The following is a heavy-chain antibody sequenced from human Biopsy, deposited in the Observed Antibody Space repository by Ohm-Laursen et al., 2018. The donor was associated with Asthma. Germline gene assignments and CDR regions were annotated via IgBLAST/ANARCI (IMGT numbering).Heavy chain of an antibody. CDR3: ARMISYYHEMRAPFFDY. CDR1: GYTVTRYA. Sequence: ASVKVSCKASGYTVTRYAINWVRQAPGQGLEWMGWINTNSGTPTYAQGFTGRFVFSLDTSVNTAQLQISSLKAEDTAVYYCARMISYYHEMRAPFFDYWGQGTLVTVSS. J-gene: IGHJ4*02. D-gene: IGHD3-22*01. CDR2: INTNSGTP. V-gene: IGHV7-4-1*02.